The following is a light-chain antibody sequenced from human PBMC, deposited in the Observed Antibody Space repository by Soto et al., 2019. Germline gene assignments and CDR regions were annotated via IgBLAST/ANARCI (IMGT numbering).Light chain of an antibody. CDR3: RSYASSLSAYVV. J-gene: IGLJ2*01. V-gene: IGLV1-40*01. Sequence: QPVLTQPPSVSGAPGQRVTISCTGSSSNIGAGYDVHWYQQLPGTAPKLLIYGNSNRPSGVPDRFSGSKSGTSASLAITGLQAEDEADYYCRSYASSLSAYVVFGGGTKLTVL. CDR2: GNS. CDR1: SSNIGAGYD.